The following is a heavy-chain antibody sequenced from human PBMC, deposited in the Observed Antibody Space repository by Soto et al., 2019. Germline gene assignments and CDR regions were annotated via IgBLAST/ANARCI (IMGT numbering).Heavy chain of an antibody. V-gene: IGHV4-59*08. CDR2: IYYSGST. CDR1: GGSISSYY. Sequence: PSETLSLTCTVSGGSISSYYWSWIRQPPGKGLELIGYIYYSGSTNYNPSLKSRVTISVDTSKSQVSLKRNSVTAADTAVYYCARFWPPPFSDGVADYTDVLDFWGQGTSVTGSS. J-gene: IGHJ4*02. D-gene: IGHD3-3*01. CDR3: ARFWPPPFSDGVADYTDVLDF.